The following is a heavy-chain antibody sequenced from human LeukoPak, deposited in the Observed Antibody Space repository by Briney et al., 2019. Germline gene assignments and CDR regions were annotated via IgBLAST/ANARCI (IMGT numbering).Heavy chain of an antibody. CDR1: GFTFSSYS. D-gene: IGHD3-3*01. Sequence: GGSLRLSCVASGFTFSSYSMNWVRQAPGKGLEWVSSISRSSSYIYYADSLKGRFTISRDNAKNSVYLQMNSLRAEDTAVYYCARVYQGVAIFDGIDYCGQGTLVTVSS. CDR3: ARVYQGVAIFDGIDY. J-gene: IGHJ4*02. CDR2: ISRSSSYI. V-gene: IGHV3-21*01.